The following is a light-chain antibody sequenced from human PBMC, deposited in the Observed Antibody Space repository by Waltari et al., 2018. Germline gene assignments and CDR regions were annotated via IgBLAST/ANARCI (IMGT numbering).Light chain of an antibody. V-gene: IGLV3-19*01. Sequence: SSELTQDPAVSVALGQTVRITCQGDGLRISYARRYQPRPGQAPILVIYGKDNRPSGIPDRFSGSSSGNTASLTITGAQAEDEADYYCNSRDSSGDQPVIFGGGTKLTVL. J-gene: IGLJ2*01. CDR3: NSRDSSGDQPVI. CDR1: GLRISY. CDR2: GKD.